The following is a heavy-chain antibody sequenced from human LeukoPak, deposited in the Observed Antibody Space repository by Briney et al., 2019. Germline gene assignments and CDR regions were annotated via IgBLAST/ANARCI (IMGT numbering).Heavy chain of an antibody. CDR3: ARGSYDSRGYYSDYHFYMEL. D-gene: IGHD3-22*01. CDR1: GYTFTGYY. CDR2: INPYNGDT. J-gene: IGHJ6*03. V-gene: IGHV1-2*02. Sequence: ASVKVSCKASGYTFTGYYLHWVRQAPGQGLEWMGWINPYNGDTNYSPKFKGRVTLTRDTSTTTSYMDLSRLTSDDTAVYFCARGSYDSRGYYSDYHFYMELWGIGTTVTVSS.